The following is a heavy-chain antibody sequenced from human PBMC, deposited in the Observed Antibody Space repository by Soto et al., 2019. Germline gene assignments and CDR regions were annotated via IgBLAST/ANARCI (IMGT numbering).Heavy chain of an antibody. J-gene: IGHJ4*02. D-gene: IGHD3-10*01. CDR3: NKDIMGSLILAWAY. Sequence: GGSLRLSCAASGFSFENAWMSWVRQAPGKGLEWVGRIKSKTDGGTTDYAAPVKGRFSISRDDSKNIVYLQMSSLKTEDSEVYLCNKDIMGSLILAWAYWGQGTVVTVSS. CDR2: IKSKTDGGTT. CDR1: GFSFENAW. V-gene: IGHV3-15*01.